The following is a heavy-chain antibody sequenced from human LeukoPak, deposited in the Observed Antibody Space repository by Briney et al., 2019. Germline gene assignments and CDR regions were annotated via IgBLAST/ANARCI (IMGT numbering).Heavy chain of an antibody. D-gene: IGHD6-19*01. CDR2: IYPGDSDT. V-gene: IGHV5-51*04. Sequence: GESLKISCKGSGYSFTSYWIGWVRQMPGKGLEWMGIIYPGDSDTRYSPSFQGQVTISADKPISTAYLQWSSLKASDTAMYYCARSVAGNYYYYGMDVWGQGTTVTVSS. J-gene: IGHJ6*02. CDR1: GYSFTSYW. CDR3: ARSVAGNYYYYGMDV.